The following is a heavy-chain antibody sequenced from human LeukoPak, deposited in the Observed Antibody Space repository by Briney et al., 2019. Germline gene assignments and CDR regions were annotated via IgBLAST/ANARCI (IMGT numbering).Heavy chain of an antibody. V-gene: IGHV4-39*07. J-gene: IGHJ5*02. CDR1: GSISSSNYY. D-gene: IGHD3-22*01. Sequence: SETLSLTCTVSGSISSSNYYWGWIRQPPGKGLEWIGSIYYSGSTHYNPSLKSRVNISVDTSKNQFSLKLSSVTAADTAVYYCARASPHYYDSGGYHNWFDPWGQGTLVTVSS. CDR2: IYYSGST. CDR3: ARASPHYYDSGGYHNWFDP.